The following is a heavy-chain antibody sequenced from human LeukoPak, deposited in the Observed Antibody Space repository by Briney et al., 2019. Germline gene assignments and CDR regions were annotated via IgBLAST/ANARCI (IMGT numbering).Heavy chain of an antibody. CDR1: GFTFSTYS. CDR3: AREQTRGGDLDY. CDR2: ISFTSVI. V-gene: IGHV3-21*06. Sequence: GGSLGLSCAASGFTFSTYSMNWVRQAPGKGLEWVSSISFTSVIFYADSVKGRFTISRDNAKNSLYLQMYSLRVEDTAVYYCAREQTRGGDLDYWGQGVLVTVSS. J-gene: IGHJ4*02.